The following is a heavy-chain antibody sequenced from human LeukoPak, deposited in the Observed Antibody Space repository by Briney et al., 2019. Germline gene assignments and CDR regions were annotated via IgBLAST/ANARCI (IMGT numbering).Heavy chain of an antibody. CDR1: GFSFSDYA. CDR2: TGDDT. Sequence: PGGSLRLSCAASGFSFSDYAMTWVRQAPGKGREWVSSTGDDTYYADSVNGRFTISRDESKDTLFLQMNSLRVEDTAVYYCAKDAIYKNSVWDYFDYLGQGTLVTVSS. J-gene: IGHJ4*02. CDR3: AKDAIYKNSVWDYFDY. V-gene: IGHV3-23*01. D-gene: IGHD5-24*01.